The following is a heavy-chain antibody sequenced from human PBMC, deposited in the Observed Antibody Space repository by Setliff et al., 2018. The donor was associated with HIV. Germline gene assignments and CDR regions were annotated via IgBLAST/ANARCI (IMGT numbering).Heavy chain of an antibody. D-gene: IGHD3-9*01. Sequence: SETLSLTCIVSGVSISDTNYYWGWIRQPPGKGLEWIGSVSYSGPTYHNPSLKSRVASFIDTSKNHFSLYLSSVTAADTAVYYCARLHYDILSPDSKRGNYFDHWGQGALVTVSS. J-gene: IGHJ4*02. CDR2: VSYSGPT. CDR1: GVSISDTNYY. V-gene: IGHV4-39*02. CDR3: ARLHYDILSPDSKRGNYFDH.